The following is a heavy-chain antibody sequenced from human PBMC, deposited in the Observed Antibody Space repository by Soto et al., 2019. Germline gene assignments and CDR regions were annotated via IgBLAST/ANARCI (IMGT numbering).Heavy chain of an antibody. CDR3: AREFSGYGTEIDY. J-gene: IGHJ4*02. CDR2: IWFDGTYK. V-gene: IGHV3-33*01. CDR1: GFSFSSFG. D-gene: IGHD3-22*01. Sequence: PGGSLRLSCAASGFSFSSFGMHWVRQAPGKGLEWAALIWFDGTYKYYADSVKGRFIISRDNSNNILYLQMDSLRAEDTAVYYCAREFSGYGTEIDYWGQGTQVTVSS.